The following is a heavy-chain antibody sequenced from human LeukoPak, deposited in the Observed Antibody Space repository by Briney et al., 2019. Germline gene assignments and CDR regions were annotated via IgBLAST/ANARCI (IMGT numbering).Heavy chain of an antibody. CDR1: GGSISSGGYY. V-gene: IGHV4-31*03. CDR2: IYYSGST. Sequence: SETLSLTCTVSGGSISSGGYYWSWIRQHPGKGLEWIGYIYYSGSTYYNPSLKSRVTISVDTSKNQFSLKLSSVTAADTAVYYCARARDGDPTGFDYWGQGTLVTVSS. J-gene: IGHJ4*02. CDR3: ARARDGDPTGFDY. D-gene: IGHD4-17*01.